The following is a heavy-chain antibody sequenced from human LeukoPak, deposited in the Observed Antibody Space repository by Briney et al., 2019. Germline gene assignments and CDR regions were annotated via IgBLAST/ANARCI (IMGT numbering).Heavy chain of an antibody. CDR1: GFTFSSYA. J-gene: IGHJ4*02. V-gene: IGHV3-23*01. CDR2: ISGSGSNT. Sequence: PGGSLRLSCAASGFTFSSYAMSWVRQAPGKGLEWVSDISGSGSNTYYADSVKGRFTISRDNSKNTLYLQMNSLRAEDTAVYYCAKEGYSYGPWGYWGQGTLVTVSS. CDR3: AKEGYSYGPWGY. D-gene: IGHD5-18*01.